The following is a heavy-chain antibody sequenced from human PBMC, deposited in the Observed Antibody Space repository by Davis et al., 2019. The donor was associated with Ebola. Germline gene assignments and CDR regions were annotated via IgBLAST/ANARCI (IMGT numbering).Heavy chain of an antibody. CDR3: AREMATLGYDYYYGMDV. V-gene: IGHV1-69*04. Sequence: SVKVSCKASGGTFSSYAISWVRQAPGQGLEWMGRIIPILGIANYAQKFQGRVTITADKSTSTAYMELGSLRSEDTAVYYCAREMATLGYDYYYGMDVWGQGTTVTVSS. J-gene: IGHJ6*02. CDR2: IIPILGIA. CDR1: GGTFSSYA. D-gene: IGHD5-24*01.